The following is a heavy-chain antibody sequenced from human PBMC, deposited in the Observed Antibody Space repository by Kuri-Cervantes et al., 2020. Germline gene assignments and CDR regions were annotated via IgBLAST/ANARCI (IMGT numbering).Heavy chain of an antibody. V-gene: IGHV3-15*01. J-gene: IGHJ6*03. CDR3: ATGDAHHYYNMGV. CDR1: GFTFSDAW. CDR2: IKSKTDVGTT. Sequence: GGSLRLSCAASGFTFSDAWMSWVRQAPGKGLEWVGRIKSKTDVGTTDYAAPVRGRFTISRDDSRRVAYLQMNSLKTEDTAVYFCATGDAHHYYNMGVWGKGTAVTVSS.